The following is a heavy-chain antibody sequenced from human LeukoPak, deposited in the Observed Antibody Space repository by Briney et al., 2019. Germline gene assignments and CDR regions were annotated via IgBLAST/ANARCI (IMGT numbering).Heavy chain of an antibody. Sequence: GASVKVSCKASGYTFTGYYMHWVRQAPGQGLAWMGRINPNSGGTNYAQKFQGRVTMTRDTSINTAYMELSRLRSDDTAVYYCARPHTVLYNWFDPWGQGALVTVSS. CDR1: GYTFTGYY. CDR2: INPNSGGT. D-gene: IGHD4-11*01. J-gene: IGHJ5*02. CDR3: ARPHTVLYNWFDP. V-gene: IGHV1-2*06.